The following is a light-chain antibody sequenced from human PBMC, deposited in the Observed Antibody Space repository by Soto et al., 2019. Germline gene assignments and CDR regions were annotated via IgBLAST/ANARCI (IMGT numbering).Light chain of an antibody. J-gene: IGKJ2*01. V-gene: IGKV3-20*01. CDR1: QSVSSSY. CDR3: KQYGSSPYT. Sequence: EIVLTQSPGTLSLSPGERATLSCRASQSVSSSYLAWYQQKPGQAPRLLIYDASSRATGIPDRFSGSGSGTDFTLTISRLEPEDFVVYFCKQYGSSPYTFGQGTKLEIK. CDR2: DAS.